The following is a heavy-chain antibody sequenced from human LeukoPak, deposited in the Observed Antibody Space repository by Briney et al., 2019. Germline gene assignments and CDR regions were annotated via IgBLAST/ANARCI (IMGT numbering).Heavy chain of an antibody. CDR3: ARSYPNSPGVPFDY. D-gene: IGHD3-16*02. CDR1: GFTFSSYA. J-gene: IGHJ4*02. V-gene: IGHV3-23*01. Sequence: GGSLRLSCAASGFTFSSYAMSWVRQAPGKGLEWVSAISGSGGNTNYADSVKGRFTISRDNSKNTLYLQMNSRRAEDTAVYYCARSYPNSPGVPFDYWGQGTLVTVSS. CDR2: ISGSGGNT.